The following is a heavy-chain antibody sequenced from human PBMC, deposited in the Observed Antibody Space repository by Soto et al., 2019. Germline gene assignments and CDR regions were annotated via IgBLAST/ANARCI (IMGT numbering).Heavy chain of an antibody. CDR3: ARLRHYYDSSGYLDAFDI. D-gene: IGHD3-22*01. CDR1: GYTFTSYY. J-gene: IGHJ3*02. Sequence: GASVKVSCKASGYTFTSYYMHWVRQAPGQGLEWMGIINPSHASTTYAQKFQGRVTMTRDTSTSTAYMELSSLRSEDTAVYYCARLRHYYDSSGYLDAFDIWGQGTMVTVSS. CDR2: INPSHAST. V-gene: IGHV1-46*01.